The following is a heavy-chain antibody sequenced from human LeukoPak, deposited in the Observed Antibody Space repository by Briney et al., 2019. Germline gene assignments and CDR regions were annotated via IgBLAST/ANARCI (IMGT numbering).Heavy chain of an antibody. V-gene: IGHV1-46*01. J-gene: IGHJ4*02. CDR1: GYTCTRYY. D-gene: IGHD1-26*01. Sequence: PGASVKGYCRASGYTCTRYYMYCIRQAPGQGLEWMGIINPSGGSTSYAQKFQGRVTMTKDTSTSTVYMEVSSLRSEDTAVYYFVRGLVVGATLGYWDQGTLVTVSS. CDR3: VRGLVVGATLGY. CDR2: INPSGGST.